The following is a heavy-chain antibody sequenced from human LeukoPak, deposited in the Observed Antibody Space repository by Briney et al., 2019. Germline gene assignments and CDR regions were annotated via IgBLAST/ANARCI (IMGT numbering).Heavy chain of an antibody. CDR3: ARVHPSSSWYSPDY. Sequence: PSETLSLTCTVSGGSISSYYWSWIRQPPGKGLEWIGYIYYSGSTNYNPSLKSLVTISVDSSKNQFSLKLSSVTAADTAVYYCARVHPSSSWYSPDYWGQGTLVTVSS. CDR1: GGSISSYY. V-gene: IGHV4-59*01. J-gene: IGHJ4*02. CDR2: IYYSGST. D-gene: IGHD6-13*01.